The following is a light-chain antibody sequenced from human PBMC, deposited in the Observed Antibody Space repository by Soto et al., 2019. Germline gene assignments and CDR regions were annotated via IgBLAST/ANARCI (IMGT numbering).Light chain of an antibody. CDR3: QQYGRSPLIT. Sequence: EIVLTQSPGTLSLSPGERATLSCRASQSVSSSYLAWHQQKPGQAPRLLIYGASSRATGIPDRFSGSGSGTDFTLTISRLEPEDFVVYYCQQYGRSPLITFGQGTRLESK. CDR1: QSVSSSY. V-gene: IGKV3-20*01. CDR2: GAS. J-gene: IGKJ5*01.